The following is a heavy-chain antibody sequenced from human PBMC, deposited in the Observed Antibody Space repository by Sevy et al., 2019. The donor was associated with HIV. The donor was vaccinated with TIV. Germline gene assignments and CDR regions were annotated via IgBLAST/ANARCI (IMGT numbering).Heavy chain of an antibody. Sequence: GGSLRLSCIGSGFSFSYYGIHWVRQAPGKGLDWVALISHDGINEYYADSVKGRFTISRDNSKNTVYLEMNSLRNEDTAIYFCSNGNSGNYSHSYLYAQDVWGQGTTVTVSS. V-gene: IGHV3-30*03. CDR2: ISHDGINE. D-gene: IGHD1-26*01. CDR3: SNGNSGNYSHSYLYAQDV. CDR1: GFSFSYYG. J-gene: IGHJ6*02.